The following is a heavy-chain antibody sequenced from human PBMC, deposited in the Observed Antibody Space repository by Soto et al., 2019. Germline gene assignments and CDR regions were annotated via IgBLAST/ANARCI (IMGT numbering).Heavy chain of an antibody. V-gene: IGHV5-51*01. CDR3: AASIFYYGMDV. CDR2: IYPGDSDT. J-gene: IGHJ6*02. CDR1: GYTFTNYW. Sequence: GESLKISCKGSGYTFTNYWVGWVRQMPGKGLEWMGIIYPGDSDTKYNPSFQGQVTISADKSITTTYLQWSSLKASDTAIYYCAASIFYYGMDVWGQGTTVTVSS.